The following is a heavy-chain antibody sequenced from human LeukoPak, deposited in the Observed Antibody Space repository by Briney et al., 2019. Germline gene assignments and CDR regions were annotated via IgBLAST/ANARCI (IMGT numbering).Heavy chain of an antibody. J-gene: IGHJ4*02. CDR3: AKGRMLSDYVRIGLFDY. V-gene: IGHV3-23*01. CDR2: ISGSGDIT. Sequence: GGSLRLSCAASEFTFSSYAMTWVRQAPGEGLEWVSSISGSGDITYYADSVKGRFTISRDNSKNTLSLQMNSLRAEDTALYYCAKGRMLSDYVRIGLFDYWGQGTLVTVSS. D-gene: IGHD3-10*02. CDR1: EFTFSSYA.